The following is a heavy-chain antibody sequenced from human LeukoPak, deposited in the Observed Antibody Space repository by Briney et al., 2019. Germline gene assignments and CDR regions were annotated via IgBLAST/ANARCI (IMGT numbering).Heavy chain of an antibody. CDR2: IYYCGST. J-gene: IGHJ4*02. CDR3: ARWVRGYSYYFYF. D-gene: IGHD3-22*01. CDR1: GGSISSYY. Sequence: PSETLSLTCTVSGGSISSYYWSWIRQPPGKGVEWVGYIYYCGSTNYNPSLKSRVTISVDTSKNQFSLKLSSVTGAGTAVYYCARWVRGYSYYFYFWGQGTLVTVSS. V-gene: IGHV4-59*01.